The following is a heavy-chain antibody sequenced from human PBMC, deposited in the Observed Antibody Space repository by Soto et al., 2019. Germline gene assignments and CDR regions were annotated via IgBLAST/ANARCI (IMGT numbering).Heavy chain of an antibody. V-gene: IGHV3-30*18. CDR2: ISHDGSNK. CDR1: GFTFSTYG. CDR3: ANRYRSGWYYFDY. D-gene: IGHD6-19*01. J-gene: IGHJ4*02. Sequence: QVQLVESGGGVVQPGRSLRLSCAASGFTFSTYGMHWVRQAPGKGLEWVAVISHDGSNKYYVDSVKGRFTISRDNSKNTLYLQMSSLKPEDTAVYYCANRYRSGWYYFDYWGQGTLVTVSS.